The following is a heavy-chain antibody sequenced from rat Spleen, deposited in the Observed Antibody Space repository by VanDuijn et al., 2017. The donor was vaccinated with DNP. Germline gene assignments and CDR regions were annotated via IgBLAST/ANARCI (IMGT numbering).Heavy chain of an antibody. CDR3: ARRTISDYYNGGPFDY. CDR1: GFTFSDYN. D-gene: IGHD1-1*01. CDR2: ISTGGSDI. V-gene: IGHV5-25*01. Sequence: EVQLVESGGGLVQPGRPLKLSCAASGFTFSDYNMAWVRQAPKKGLEWVAFISTGGSDIYYRDSVKGRFTNSIDNAKSTLYLQMDSLRSEDTATYYCARRTISDYYNGGPFDYWGQGVMVTVSS. J-gene: IGHJ2*01.